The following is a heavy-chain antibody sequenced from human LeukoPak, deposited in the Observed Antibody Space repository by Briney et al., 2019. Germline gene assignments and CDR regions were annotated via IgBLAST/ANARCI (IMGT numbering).Heavy chain of an antibody. CDR2: ISYDGSNK. CDR3: ARGYSSSYYFDY. V-gene: IGHV3-30*03. Sequence: GRSLRLSCAASGFTFSSYGMHWVRQAPGKGLEWVAVISYDGSNKYYADSVKGRFTISRDNSKNTLYLQMNSLRAEDTAVYYCARGYSSSYYFDYWGQGTLVTVSS. CDR1: GFTFSSYG. D-gene: IGHD6-6*01. J-gene: IGHJ4*02.